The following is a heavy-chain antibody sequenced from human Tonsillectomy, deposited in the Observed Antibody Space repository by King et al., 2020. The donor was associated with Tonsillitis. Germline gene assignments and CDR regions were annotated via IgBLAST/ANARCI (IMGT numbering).Heavy chain of an antibody. J-gene: IGHJ6*02. CDR1: GFTFSSYA. D-gene: IGHD3-3*01. CDR3: AKDRDFWSPHGMDV. CDR2: ISGSGGSK. V-gene: IGHV3-23*04. Sequence: VQLVESGGGLIQPGGSLRLSCAASGFTFSSYAMNWVRQAPGKGLEWVSGISGSGGSKYYADSVKGRFAISRDNSKNTLYLQMNSLRAEDTAVYYCAKDRDFWSPHGMDVWGQGTTVTVSS.